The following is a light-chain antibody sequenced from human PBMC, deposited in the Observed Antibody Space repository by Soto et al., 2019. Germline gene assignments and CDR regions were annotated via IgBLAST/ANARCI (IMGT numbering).Light chain of an antibody. CDR1: SGHSGHI. J-gene: IGLJ1*01. CDR2: LEAGTY. Sequence: QPVLTQSSSASASLVSSVKLTCTLSSGHSGHIIALHQQPPGKAPRYLMKLEAGTYTTRSGGRERFSGTSSGADSYLTIIIRQTADETDYSCATWDSYTHVFGPATKVNVL. CDR3: ATWDSYTHV. V-gene: IGLV4-60*03.